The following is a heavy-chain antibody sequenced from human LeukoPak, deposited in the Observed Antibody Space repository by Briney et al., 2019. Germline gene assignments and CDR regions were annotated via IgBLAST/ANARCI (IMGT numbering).Heavy chain of an antibody. CDR2: IKSKTDGETT. V-gene: IGHV3-15*01. Sequence: GGSLRLSCATSGFTFSKAWMSWVRQAPGKGLEWVGRIKSKTDGETTDFAAPVKGRFTISRDDSKNTVSLQMNSLKTEDTAVYCCTTRVWVGFYFDYWGQGALVTVSS. J-gene: IGHJ4*02. CDR1: GFTFSKAW. D-gene: IGHD3-10*01. CDR3: TTRVWVGFYFDY.